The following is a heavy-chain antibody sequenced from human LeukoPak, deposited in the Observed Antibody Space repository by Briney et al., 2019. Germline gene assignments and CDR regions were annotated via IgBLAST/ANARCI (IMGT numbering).Heavy chain of an antibody. CDR3: ARWEWLTDY. J-gene: IGHJ4*02. CDR2: TSYSGST. V-gene: IGHV4-59*08. D-gene: IGHD3-3*01. Sequence: PSETLSLTCTVSGGSISSSYWSWIRQPPGKGLEWIGYTSYSGSTDYNPSLKSRVTMSVDTSKNQFSLKLTSVIAADTAVYYCARWEWLTDYWGQGTLVTVSS. CDR1: GGSISSSY.